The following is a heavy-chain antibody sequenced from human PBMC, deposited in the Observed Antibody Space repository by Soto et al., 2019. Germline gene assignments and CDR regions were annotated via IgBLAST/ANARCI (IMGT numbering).Heavy chain of an antibody. CDR1: GGTFSSYT. Sequence: QVQLVQSGAEVKKPGSSVKVSCKASGGTFSSYTISWVRQAPGQGLEWKGWIIPILGIANYAQKFQGRVTITADKSTSTAYMELSSLRAEDTAVYYCARDVRYYYYMDVWGKGTTVTVSS. V-gene: IGHV1-69*08. J-gene: IGHJ6*03. CDR2: IIPILGIA. D-gene: IGHD6-6*01. CDR3: ARDVRYYYYMDV.